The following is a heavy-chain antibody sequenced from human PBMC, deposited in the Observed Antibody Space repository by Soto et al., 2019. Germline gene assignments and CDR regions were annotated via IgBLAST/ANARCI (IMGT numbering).Heavy chain of an antibody. CDR2: ISGSSDIT. Sequence: GGSLRLSCAASGFTFSSFAMGWVRQAPGKGLEWVSLISGSSDITYYANSMKGRFTISRDNSKNTLYLQINSLRAEDTAVYFCATQDFRGTTGTTWGQGTLVTVSS. J-gene: IGHJ4*02. D-gene: IGHD1-1*01. V-gene: IGHV3-23*01. CDR3: ATQDFRGTTGTT. CDR1: GFTFSSFA.